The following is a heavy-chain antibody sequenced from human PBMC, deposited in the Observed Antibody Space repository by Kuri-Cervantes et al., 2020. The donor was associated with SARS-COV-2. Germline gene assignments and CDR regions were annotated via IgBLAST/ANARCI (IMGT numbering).Heavy chain of an antibody. Sequence: GESLKISCAASGFTVSSNYMSWVRQAPGKGLEWVSVIYSGGSTYYADSVKGRFTISRDNSKNTLYLQMNSLRPEDTAVYYCAKDDGGSFGLFDNWGQGILVTVSS. CDR1: GFTVSSNY. CDR3: AKDDGGSFGLFDN. CDR2: IYSGGST. D-gene: IGHD1-26*01. V-gene: IGHV3-53*05. J-gene: IGHJ4*02.